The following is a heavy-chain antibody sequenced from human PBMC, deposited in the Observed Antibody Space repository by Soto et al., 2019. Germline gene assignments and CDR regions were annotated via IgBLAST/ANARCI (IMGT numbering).Heavy chain of an antibody. CDR1: GYTFTNYY. CDR2: INPSGGGT. CDR3: VREEHNYGSTFDY. D-gene: IGHD5-18*01. J-gene: IGHJ4*02. V-gene: IGHV1-46*03. Sequence: SVKVSCNAFGYTFTNYYMHWLRQAPGQGLEGMGIINPSGGGTTYAQKFQDRATMTRDTSTSTLYMKLTSLRSDDTAVYYCVREEHNYGSTFDYWGKGTPVTVSS.